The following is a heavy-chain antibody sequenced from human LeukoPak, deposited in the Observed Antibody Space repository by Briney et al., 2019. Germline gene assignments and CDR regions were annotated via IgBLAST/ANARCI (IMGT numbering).Heavy chain of an antibody. J-gene: IGHJ5*02. CDR1: GYTFTAYY. D-gene: IGHD2-8*02. CDR2: ITPNSGAT. CDR3: ARDDCPGNTCSDGP. V-gene: IGHV1-2*02. Sequence: ASVKVSCKASGYTFTAYYLHWVRQAPGQGLEWMGWITPNSGATTYAQKFQGRVAMTRDTSISTAYMGLGRLTSDDTAVYYCARDDCPGNTCSDGPWGQGTLVTVSS.